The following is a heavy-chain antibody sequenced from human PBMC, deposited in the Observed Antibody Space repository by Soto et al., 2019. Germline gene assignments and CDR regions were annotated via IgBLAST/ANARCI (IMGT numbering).Heavy chain of an antibody. CDR2: VNPSGVKI. V-gene: IGHV1-46*01. CDR3: ATMPLSRYQQLTAHDEAPGHV. CDR1: GYTFTSHH. Sequence: QVQLVQSGAEVKKPGASVKVSCKASGYTFTSHHIHWVRQAPGQGLEWMGIVNPSGVKIIYAQKFQGRVTVTRDTSTSTVNMELSTLTSDDTAVYYCATMPLSRYQQLTAHDEAPGHVWGQGNTVIVSS. J-gene: IGHJ6*02. D-gene: IGHD6-13*01.